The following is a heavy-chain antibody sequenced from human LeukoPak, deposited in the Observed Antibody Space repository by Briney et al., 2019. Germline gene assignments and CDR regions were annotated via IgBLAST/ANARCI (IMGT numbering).Heavy chain of an antibody. CDR2: ISYDGSNK. CDR1: GFTFSSYG. V-gene: IGHV3-30*18. CDR3: AKVPYYYDSSGYLDY. J-gene: IGHJ4*02. Sequence: GRSLRPSCAASGFTFSSYGMHWVRQAPGKGLEWVAVISYDGSNKYYADSVKGRFTISRDNSKNTLYLQMNSLRAEDTAVYYCAKVPYYYDSSGYLDYWGQGTLVTVSS. D-gene: IGHD3-22*01.